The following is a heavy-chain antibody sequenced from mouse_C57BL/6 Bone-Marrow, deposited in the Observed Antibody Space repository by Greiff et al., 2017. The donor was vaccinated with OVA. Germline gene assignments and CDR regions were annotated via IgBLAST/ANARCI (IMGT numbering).Heavy chain of an antibody. CDR3: ARTYYSNYEGY. D-gene: IGHD2-5*01. V-gene: IGHV1-26*01. CDR1: GYTFTDYY. J-gene: IGHJ2*01. Sequence: VQLQQSGPELVKPGASVKISCKASGYTFTDYYMNWVKQSHGKSLEWIGDINPNNGGTSYNQKFKGKATLTVDKSSSTAYMELRSLTSEDSAVYYCARTYYSNYEGYWGQGTTLTVSS. CDR2: INPNNGGT.